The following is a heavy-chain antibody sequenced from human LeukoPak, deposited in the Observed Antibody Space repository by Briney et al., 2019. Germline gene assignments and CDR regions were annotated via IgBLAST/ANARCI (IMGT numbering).Heavy chain of an antibody. D-gene: IGHD2-2*01. CDR1: GGSFSGYY. CDR3: ATRSYQHYYYYGMDV. J-gene: IGHJ6*02. CDR2: INHSGST. V-gene: IGHV4-34*01. Sequence: SETLSLTCAVYGGSFSGYYWSWIRQPPGKGLEWIGEINHSGSTNYNPSLKSRVTISVDMSKNQFSLKLSSVTAADTAVYYCATRSYQHYYYYGMDVWGQGTTVTVSS.